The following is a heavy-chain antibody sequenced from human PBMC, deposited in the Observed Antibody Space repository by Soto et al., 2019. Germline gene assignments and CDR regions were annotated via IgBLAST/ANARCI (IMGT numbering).Heavy chain of an antibody. Sequence: QVQLQESGPGLVKPSGTLSLTCAVSGASISDRNWWSWVRQPPGKGMEWMGEIYHSGTTNYNPSLKSRVTISMDRPTNQISLQLSSVTAADSAVYHCARHIGVTGTRGFDYWGQGTLVTVSS. J-gene: IGHJ4*02. CDR3: ARHIGVTGTRGFDY. V-gene: IGHV4-4*02. CDR2: IYHSGTT. CDR1: GASISDRNW. D-gene: IGHD6-19*01.